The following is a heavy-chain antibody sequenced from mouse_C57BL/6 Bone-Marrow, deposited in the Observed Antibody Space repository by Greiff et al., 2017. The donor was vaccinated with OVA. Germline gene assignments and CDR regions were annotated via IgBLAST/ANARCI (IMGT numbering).Heavy chain of an antibody. CDR1: GYTFKDSN. D-gene: IGHD1-1*01. CDR2: INPKNGNT. J-gene: IGHJ4*01. CDR3: VYGSSYLDY. Sequence: VQGEQSVPELVRPGASVKLSCTASGYTFKDSNMHWVKPSPEQSLEWIGNINPKNGNTRYNQKFKGKATLTVNESSSTAYMALRSLTSEDSAVYDCVYGSSYLDYWGQGTSVTVSS. V-gene: IGHV1-22*01.